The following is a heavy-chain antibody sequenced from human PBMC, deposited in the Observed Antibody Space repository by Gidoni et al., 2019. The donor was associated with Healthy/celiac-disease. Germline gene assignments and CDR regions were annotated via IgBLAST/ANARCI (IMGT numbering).Heavy chain of an antibody. CDR3: ARVDYADYIGDEY. V-gene: IGHV3-48*02. Sequence: EVQLEESGGGLVQPGGSLRLSCAAFGFSFRHYAMNWVRQAPGKGLEWVAHINSGSINIFYADSVKGRFTISRDNAKNSLYLQMNSLRDEDTAVYYCARVDYADYIGDEYWGQGTLVTVSS. D-gene: IGHD4-17*01. CDR2: INSGSINI. CDR1: GFSFRHYA. J-gene: IGHJ4*02.